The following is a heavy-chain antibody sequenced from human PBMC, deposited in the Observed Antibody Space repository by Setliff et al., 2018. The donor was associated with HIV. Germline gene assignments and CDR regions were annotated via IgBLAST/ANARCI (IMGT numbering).Heavy chain of an antibody. J-gene: IGHJ4*02. CDR3: AGGPGTTSIDY. CDR2: IYYSGST. V-gene: IGHV4-31*03. Sequence: SETLSLTCTVSGGSISSGGYYWSWIRQHPGKGLEWIGDIYYSGSTYYNASLKSRVTISVDASRNQFSLELISVTAADTAVYYCAGGPGTTSIDYWAQGTLVTVSS. D-gene: IGHD1-26*01. CDR1: GGSISSGGYY.